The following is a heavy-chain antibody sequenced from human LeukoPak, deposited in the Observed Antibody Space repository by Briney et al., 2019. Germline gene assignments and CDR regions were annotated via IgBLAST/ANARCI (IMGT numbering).Heavy chain of an antibody. V-gene: IGHV4-38-2*01. CDR2: IYYSGST. D-gene: IGHD3-22*01. CDR3: ARWGETYYYDSSGYPFWVY. J-gene: IGHJ4*02. Sequence: GSLRLSCAASGFTFSNVWMSWVRQPPGKGLEWIGSIYYSGSTYYNPSLKSRVTISVDTSKNQFSLKLSSVAAADTAVYYCARWGETYYYDSSGYPFWVYWGQGTLVTVSS. CDR1: GFTFSNVW.